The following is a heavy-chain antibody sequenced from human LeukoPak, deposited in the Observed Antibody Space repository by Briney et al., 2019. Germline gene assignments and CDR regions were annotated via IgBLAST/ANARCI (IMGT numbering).Heavy chain of an antibody. D-gene: IGHD3-22*01. V-gene: IGHV1-2*02. CDR1: GYTFTGYY. Sequence: GASVKVSCKASGYTFTGYYMHWVRQAPGQGLEWMGWINPNSGGTNYAQKFQGRVTMTRDTSISTAYMELSRLRSDDTAVYYCARGESHDSSGYYYSGFDYWGQGTLVTVSS. J-gene: IGHJ4*02. CDR2: INPNSGGT. CDR3: ARGESHDSSGYYYSGFDY.